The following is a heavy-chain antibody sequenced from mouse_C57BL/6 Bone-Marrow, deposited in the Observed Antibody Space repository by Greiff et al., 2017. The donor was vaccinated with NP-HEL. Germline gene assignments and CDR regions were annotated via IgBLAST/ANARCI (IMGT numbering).Heavy chain of an antibody. CDR1: GFNIKDDY. J-gene: IGHJ3*01. CDR2: IDPENGDT. CDR3: TDGNSFAY. Sequence: VHVKQSGAELVRPGASVKLSCAASGFNIKDDYMHWVKQRPEQGLEWIGWIDPENGDTEYASKFQGKATITADTSSNTAYLQLSSLTSEDTAVYYCTDGNSFAYWGQGTLVTVSA. V-gene: IGHV14-4*01. D-gene: IGHD2-1*01.